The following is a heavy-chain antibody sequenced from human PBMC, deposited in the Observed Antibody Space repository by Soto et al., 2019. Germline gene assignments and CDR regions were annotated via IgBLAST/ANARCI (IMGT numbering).Heavy chain of an antibody. CDR1: GFTFSSSG. CDR2: ISSGGGSK. J-gene: IGHJ4*02. D-gene: IGHD6-19*01. V-gene: IGHV3-23*01. CDR3: AREDSVAVAVLDY. Sequence: EVQLLESGGGLVQPGGSLRLSCAASGFTFSSSGMSWVRQAPGKGLEWVSGISSGGGSKYFADSVKGRFTIFRDNSRNTVDLQMNSLRVEDTAIYYCAREDSVAVAVLDYWGQGTLVTVSS.